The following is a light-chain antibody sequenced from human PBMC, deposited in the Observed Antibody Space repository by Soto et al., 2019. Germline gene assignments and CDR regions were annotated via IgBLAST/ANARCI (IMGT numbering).Light chain of an antibody. V-gene: IGKV3-15*01. J-gene: IGKJ5*01. CDR3: QQYDNWPPP. CDR2: ATS. CDR1: QRVSNN. Sequence: EIVMTQSPATLSVSPGERATLSCRASQRVSNNLAWYQQRPGRSPRLLIYATSTRATGIPARFSGSGSGTEFTLTISSLQSEDFAVYYCQQYDNWPPPFGQGTRLEI.